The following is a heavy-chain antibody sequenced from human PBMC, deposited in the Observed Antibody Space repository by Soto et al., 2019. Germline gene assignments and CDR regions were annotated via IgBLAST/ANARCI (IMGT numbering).Heavy chain of an antibody. CDR1: GGSFSGYY. CDR3: ARGPGEDY. CDR2: INHSGST. Sequence: SETLSLTCAVYGGSFSGYYWSWIRQPPGKGLEWIGEINHSGSTNNNPSLKSRVTISVDTSKNQFSLKLSSVTAADTAVYYCARGPGEDYWGQGTLVTVSS. V-gene: IGHV4-34*01. D-gene: IGHD3-10*01. J-gene: IGHJ4*02.